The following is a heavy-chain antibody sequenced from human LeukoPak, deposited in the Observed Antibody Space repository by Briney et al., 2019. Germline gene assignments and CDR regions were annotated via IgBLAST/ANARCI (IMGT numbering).Heavy chain of an antibody. CDR1: GFTFSSYE. Sequence: GGSLRLSCAASGFTFSSYEMNWVRQAPGKGLEWVSYISNSGSTRFYADSVKGRFTISRDDAKNSLYLQMNSLRHDDTAVYYCARDGGNAVSRGWDYWGQGTLVSVSS. V-gene: IGHV3-48*03. D-gene: IGHD6-19*01. CDR2: ISNSGSTR. J-gene: IGHJ4*02. CDR3: ARDGGNAVSRGWDY.